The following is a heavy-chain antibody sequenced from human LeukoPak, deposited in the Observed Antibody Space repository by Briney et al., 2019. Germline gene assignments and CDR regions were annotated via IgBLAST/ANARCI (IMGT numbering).Heavy chain of an antibody. D-gene: IGHD3-22*01. CDR3: ASGGGLWYDNSGYWEMGS. CDR1: GHIFSSHH. CDR2: INPSGGST. J-gene: IGHJ5*02. V-gene: IGHV1-46*01. Sequence: GASVKVSCKASGHIFSSHHEHWVRQAPGQGLEWMGIINPSGGSTNYAQKFQGRVTMTRDTSTSTVYMELSSLRSEDTAVYYCASGGGLWYDNSGYWEMGSWGQGTLVTVSS.